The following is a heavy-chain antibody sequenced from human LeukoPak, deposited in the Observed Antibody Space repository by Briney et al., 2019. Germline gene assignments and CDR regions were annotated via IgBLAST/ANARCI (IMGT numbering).Heavy chain of an antibody. CDR3: ARPGYSTGAFDY. D-gene: IGHD6-25*01. Sequence: GGSLRLSCAAPGLTVTSNYMSWIRQAPGKGLEWVSVIYSGGDTYYADSVKGRFTISRDNSKNTLYLQMNSLRAEDTAVYYCARPGYSTGAFDYWGQGTLVTVSS. V-gene: IGHV3-53*01. CDR1: GLTVTSNY. J-gene: IGHJ4*02. CDR2: IYSGGDT.